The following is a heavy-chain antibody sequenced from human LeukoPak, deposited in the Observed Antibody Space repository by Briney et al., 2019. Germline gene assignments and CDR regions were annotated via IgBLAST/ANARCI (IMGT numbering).Heavy chain of an antibody. V-gene: IGHV1-2*02. Sequence: ASVKVSCKASGYTFTGYYMHWVRRAPGQGLEWMGWINPNSGGTNYAQKFQGRVTMTRDTSISTAYMELSRLRSDDTAVYYCARVYPSTSYDFWSGSLDYWGQGTLVTVPS. CDR2: INPNSGGT. D-gene: IGHD3-3*01. CDR1: GYTFTGYY. J-gene: IGHJ4*02. CDR3: ARVYPSTSYDFWSGSLDY.